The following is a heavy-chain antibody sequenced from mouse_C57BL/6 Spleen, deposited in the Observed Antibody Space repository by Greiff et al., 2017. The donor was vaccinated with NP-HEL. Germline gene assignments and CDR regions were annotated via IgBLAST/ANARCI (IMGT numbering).Heavy chain of an antibody. J-gene: IGHJ3*01. CDR2: INPNNGDT. CDR1: GYTFNDYN. Sequence: VQLQQSGPELVKPGASVKMSCTASGYTFNDYNMHWVKQSHGKSLEWIGNINPNNGDTNYTQKFKGKATLTVNKSSNTAYMELRSLTSEDSAVYYCASERSLSQAYWGQGTLVTVSS. V-gene: IGHV1-22*01. D-gene: IGHD1-1*01. CDR3: ASERSLSQAY.